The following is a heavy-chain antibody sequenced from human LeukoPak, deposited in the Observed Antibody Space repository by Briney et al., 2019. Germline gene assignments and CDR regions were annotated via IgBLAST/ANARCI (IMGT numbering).Heavy chain of an antibody. D-gene: IGHD4-23*01. CDR2: IYYSGTT. Sequence: SETLSLTCTVSGGSINSYYWSWIRQPPGKGLEWIGFIYYSGTTNYNPSLKSRVTLSVDTSKNQFSLKLSSVTAADTAVYYCAREDSGNSDDSLDIWGQGTMVTVSS. CDR3: AREDSGNSDDSLDI. V-gene: IGHV4-59*01. J-gene: IGHJ3*02. CDR1: GGSINSYY.